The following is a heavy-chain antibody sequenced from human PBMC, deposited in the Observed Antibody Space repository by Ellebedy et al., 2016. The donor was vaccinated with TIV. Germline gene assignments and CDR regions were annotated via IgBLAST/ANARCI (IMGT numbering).Heavy chain of an antibody. Sequence: SVKVSXXASGGTFSSYAISWVRQAPGQGLEWMGGIIPIFGTANYAQKFQGRVTITADESTSTAYMELSSLRSEDTAVYYCARDEGAAFDIWGQGTMVTVSS. CDR3: ARDEGAAFDI. CDR1: GGTFSSYA. J-gene: IGHJ3*02. V-gene: IGHV1-69*13. CDR2: IIPIFGTA.